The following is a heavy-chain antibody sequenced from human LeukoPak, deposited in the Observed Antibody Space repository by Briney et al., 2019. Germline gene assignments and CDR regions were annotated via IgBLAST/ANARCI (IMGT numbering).Heavy chain of an antibody. CDR1: GFTFSDYG. J-gene: IGHJ4*02. D-gene: IGHD6-13*01. V-gene: IGHV3-23*01. CDR3: AKDGVSSSWYPPHPTAFDY. CDR2: ISGSGGST. Sequence: GGSLRLSCAASGFTFSDYGMSWVRQAPGKGLEWVSAISGSGGSTYYADSVKGRFTISRDNSKNTLYLQMNSLRAEDTAVYYCAKDGVSSSWYPPHPTAFDYWGQGTLVTVSS.